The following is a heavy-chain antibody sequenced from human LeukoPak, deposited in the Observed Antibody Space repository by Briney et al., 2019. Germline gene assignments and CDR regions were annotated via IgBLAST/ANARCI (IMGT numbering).Heavy chain of an antibody. V-gene: IGHV3-7*01. CDR1: RFTFSNYW. CDR3: AKWGPYCVGDYCPALDS. Sequence: PGGSLRLSCVASRFTFSNYWMSWVRQAPGQGLERVANINQDGSKKRYADSMKGRFTISRDNAKESLYLKLNSLRAEDTAVYYCAKWGPYCVGDYCPALDSWGPGTLVTVSS. CDR2: INQDGSKK. D-gene: IGHD2-21*02. J-gene: IGHJ4*02.